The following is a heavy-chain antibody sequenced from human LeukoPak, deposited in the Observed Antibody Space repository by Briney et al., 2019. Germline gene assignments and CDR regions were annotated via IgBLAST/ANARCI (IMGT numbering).Heavy chain of an antibody. V-gene: IGHV4-39*07. CDR1: GGSISSSNYY. Sequence: SETLSLTCTVSGGSISSSNYYWGWIRQPPGKGLEWIGSIYYSGSTYYNPSLKSRVTISVDTSKNQFSLKLSSVTAADTAVYYCARTITGAFDIWGQGTMVTVSS. CDR2: IYYSGST. J-gene: IGHJ3*02. CDR3: ARTITGAFDI. D-gene: IGHD3-9*01.